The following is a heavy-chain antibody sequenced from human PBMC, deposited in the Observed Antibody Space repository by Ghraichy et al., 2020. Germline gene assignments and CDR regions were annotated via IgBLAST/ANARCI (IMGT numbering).Heavy chain of an antibody. CDR1: GFTFNNYG. Sequence: GESLNISCAASGFTFNNYGMHWVRQAPGKGLEWVAVVWYDGRNKYYADSVKGRFTISRDNSKDTVFLQMNSLRAEDTAVYYCARDVLRWLQQGAFDIWGQGTMVTVSS. V-gene: IGHV3-33*01. CDR3: ARDVLRWLQQGAFDI. D-gene: IGHD5-24*01. J-gene: IGHJ3*02. CDR2: VWYDGRNK.